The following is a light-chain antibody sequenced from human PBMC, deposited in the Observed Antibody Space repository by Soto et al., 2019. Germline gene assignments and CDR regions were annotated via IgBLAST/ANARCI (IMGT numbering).Light chain of an antibody. V-gene: IGLV2-14*01. J-gene: IGLJ1*01. CDR3: SSYTSSSTLV. Sequence: QSVLTQPASVSGSPGQSITISCTGTSSDVGGYNYVSWYQQHPGKAPKLMIYDASNRPSGVSNRFSGSKSGNTASLTISGLRAEDEADYYCSSYTSSSTLVFGTGTKVTVL. CDR2: DAS. CDR1: SSDVGGYNY.